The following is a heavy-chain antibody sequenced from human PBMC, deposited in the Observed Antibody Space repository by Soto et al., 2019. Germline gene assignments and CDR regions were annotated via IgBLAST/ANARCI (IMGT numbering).Heavy chain of an antibody. D-gene: IGHD3-10*01. V-gene: IGHV1-8*01. J-gene: IGHJ6*02. CDR1: GYTFTNYD. Sequence: ASVKVSCKASGYTFTNYDINWVRQATGQGLEWMGWMNPNSGNTGYAQKFQGRVTMSRNSSISTAYMELSSLRSEDTAVYYCARHPRGVAAYYYYYGMDVWGQGTTVTVSS. CDR2: MNPNSGNT. CDR3: ARHPRGVAAYYYYYGMDV.